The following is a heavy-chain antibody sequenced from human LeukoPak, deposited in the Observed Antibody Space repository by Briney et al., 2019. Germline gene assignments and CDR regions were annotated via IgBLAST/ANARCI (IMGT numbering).Heavy chain of an antibody. J-gene: IGHJ6*03. D-gene: IGHD1-26*01. Sequence: GGSLRLSCAASGFTFSSYSMNWVRQAPGKGLEWISSITSSSSYKFYADSVKGRFTISRDNAKNSLYLQMNSLRAEDTAVYYCARDPYSGAYYEGYYYYYMDVWGKGTTVTVSS. CDR1: GFTFSSYS. CDR2: ITSSSSYK. V-gene: IGHV3-21*01. CDR3: ARDPYSGAYYEGYYYYYMDV.